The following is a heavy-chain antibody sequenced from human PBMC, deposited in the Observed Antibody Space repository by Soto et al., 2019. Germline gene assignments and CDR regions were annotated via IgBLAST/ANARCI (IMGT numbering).Heavy chain of an antibody. V-gene: IGHV3-15*01. Sequence: LRLSCAASGFTFGNAWMSWVRQAPGKGLEWVGRIKSKTDGGTTDYAAPVKGRFTISRDDSKNTLYLQMNSLKTEDTAVYYCTTDRVTMIVVVIAYDYWGQGTLVTVSS. J-gene: IGHJ4*02. D-gene: IGHD3-22*01. CDR3: TTDRVTMIVVVIAYDY. CDR1: GFTFGNAW. CDR2: IKSKTDGGTT.